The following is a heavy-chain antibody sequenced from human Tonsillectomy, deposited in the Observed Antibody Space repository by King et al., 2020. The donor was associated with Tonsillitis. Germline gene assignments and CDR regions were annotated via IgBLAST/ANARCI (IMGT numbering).Heavy chain of an antibody. CDR3: ARGYCSSTSCYSLDTFDI. CDR1: VGSISSGGYF. V-gene: IGHV4-31*03. J-gene: IGHJ3*02. CDR2: IYYTGST. D-gene: IGHD2-2*02. Sequence: LQLQESGPGLVKPSQTLSLSCTVSVGSISSGGYFWSWIRQHPGKGLEWMGYIYYTGSTYYNPSLKSRVTISVDTSKNQLSLKLSSVTAADTALYYCARGYCSSTSCYSLDTFDIWGQGTMVTVSS.